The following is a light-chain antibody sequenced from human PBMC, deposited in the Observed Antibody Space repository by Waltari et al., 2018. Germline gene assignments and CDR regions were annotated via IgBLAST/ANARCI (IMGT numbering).Light chain of an antibody. CDR2: ANE. J-gene: IGLJ2*01. V-gene: IGLV1-51*01. Sequence: QSMLTQPPSVSAAPGQEVTISCSGSTSNIGTNYVSWYQQVPGTAPKLLIYANEERPSGIPDRFSGSKAGTSATLDITGLQTGDEADYYCATWDTSLSGGVFGGGTKLTVL. CDR3: ATWDTSLSGGV. CDR1: TSNIGTNY.